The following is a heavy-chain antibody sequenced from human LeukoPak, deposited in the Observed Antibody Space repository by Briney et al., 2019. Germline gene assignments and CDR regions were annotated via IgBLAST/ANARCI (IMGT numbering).Heavy chain of an antibody. V-gene: IGHV3-30*18. CDR3: AKDKAESYLFDY. CDR1: GFTFRNYA. J-gene: IGHJ4*02. CDR2: LSYDGSDK. D-gene: IGHD1-26*01. Sequence: PGRSLRLSSAASGFTFRNYAMHWVRQAPGKGLEWVAVLSYDGSDKYYADSVKGRFTISRDNSQNTLYLHMNSLRAEDTAVYYCAKDKAESYLFDYWGQGTLVTVSS.